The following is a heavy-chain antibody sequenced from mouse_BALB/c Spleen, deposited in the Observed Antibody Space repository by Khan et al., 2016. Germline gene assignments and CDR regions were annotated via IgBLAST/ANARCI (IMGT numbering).Heavy chain of an antibody. Sequence: EVQLQESGAELVKPGASVTLSCTASGFNIKDSYMHWVKPRPEQGLEWIGRIDPANGNTKYDPKFQGKATITADTSSNPAYLQLSSPTSEDTAVYDCARGQGRGAMDYWGQGTAGTVSS. D-gene: IGHD3-3*01. CDR3: ARGQGRGAMDY. CDR2: IDPANGNT. J-gene: IGHJ4*01. CDR1: GFNIKDSY. V-gene: IGHV14-3*02.